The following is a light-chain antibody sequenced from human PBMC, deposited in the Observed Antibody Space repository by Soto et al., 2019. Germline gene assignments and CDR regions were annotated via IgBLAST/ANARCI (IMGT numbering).Light chain of an antibody. CDR2: DAS. J-gene: IGKJ4*01. Sequence: DIELTLSPSSLSASVGGSGTFTCRASQSISTYLNCYEQKPPKAPNILIYDASNFQSGVPSGFSGGRSGTDVTLTISSLQAEEVVTDYCQQSYTSPVTFGGGTKVDIK. CDR1: QSISTY. V-gene: IGKV1-39*01. CDR3: QQSYTSPVT.